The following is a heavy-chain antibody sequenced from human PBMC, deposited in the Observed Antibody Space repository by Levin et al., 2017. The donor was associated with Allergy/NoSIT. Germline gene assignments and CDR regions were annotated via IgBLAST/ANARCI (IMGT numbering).Heavy chain of an antibody. CDR1: GFPFTSYS. J-gene: IGHJ4*02. D-gene: IGHD3-3*01. V-gene: IGHV3-21*01. CDR2: ISPNSSHI. Sequence: GESLKISCAASGFPFTSYSMNWVRQAPGKGLEWVSSISPNSSHIYYADSMKGRFTISRDNAKNSLYLQMDSLRTEDTAVYYCARDRGFGDYDFYYWGQGTLVMVSS. CDR3: ARDRGFGDYDFYY.